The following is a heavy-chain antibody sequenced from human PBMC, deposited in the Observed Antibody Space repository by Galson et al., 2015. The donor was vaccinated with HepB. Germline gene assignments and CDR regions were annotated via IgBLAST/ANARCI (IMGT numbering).Heavy chain of an antibody. CDR1: GDSVSRDTVG. Sequence: CAISGDSVSRDTVGWNWIRQSPSRGLEWLGRTYYRSKWYGDYAISVKSRIIINADSSTNQFFLQLNSVTPEDTAVYYCTRVAHLGRGMNIWGQGTTVTV. V-gene: IGHV6-1*01. D-gene: IGHD3-10*01. J-gene: IGHJ6*02. CDR3: TRVAHLGRGMNI. CDR2: TYYRSKWYG.